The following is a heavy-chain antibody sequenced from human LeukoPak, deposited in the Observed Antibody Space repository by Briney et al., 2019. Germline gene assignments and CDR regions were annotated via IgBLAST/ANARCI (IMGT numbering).Heavy chain of an antibody. Sequence: SETLSFTCTVSGGSISSYYWSWIRQPPGKGLEWIGYIYYSGSTNYNPSLKSRVTISVDTSKNQFSLKLSSVTAADTAVYYCARHVPSYYMGPNYYYGMDVWGQGTTVTVSS. CDR1: GGSISSYY. CDR3: ARHVPSYYMGPNYYYGMDV. D-gene: IGHD3-10*01. V-gene: IGHV4-59*08. CDR2: IYYSGST. J-gene: IGHJ6*02.